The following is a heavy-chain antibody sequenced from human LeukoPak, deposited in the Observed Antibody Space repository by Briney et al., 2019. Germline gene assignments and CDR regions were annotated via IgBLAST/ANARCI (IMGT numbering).Heavy chain of an antibody. D-gene: IGHD2-15*01. Sequence: GGSLRLSCAASGFTFSSYSVNWVRQAPGKGLEWVSYISSSSSTIYYADSVKGRFTISRDNAKNSLYLQMNSLRAEDTAVYYCARDRGDIVVVVAATPDAVDYWGQGTLVTVSS. J-gene: IGHJ4*02. CDR3: ARDRGDIVVVVAATPDAVDY. V-gene: IGHV3-48*01. CDR1: GFTFSSYS. CDR2: ISSSSSTI.